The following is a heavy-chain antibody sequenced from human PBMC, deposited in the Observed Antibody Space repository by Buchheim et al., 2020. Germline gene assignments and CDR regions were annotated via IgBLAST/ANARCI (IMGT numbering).Heavy chain of an antibody. V-gene: IGHV3-33*01. Sequence: QVQLVESGGGVVQPGRSLRLSCAASGFTFSSYGMHWVRQAPGKGLEWVAVIWYDGSNKYYADSVKGRFTISRDNSKNTVYLQITSLRAEDTALYYCSSGYNYYDSSGYQGLFDYWGQGTL. CDR3: SSGYNYYDSSGYQGLFDY. CDR1: GFTFSSYG. J-gene: IGHJ4*02. D-gene: IGHD3-22*01. CDR2: IWYDGSNK.